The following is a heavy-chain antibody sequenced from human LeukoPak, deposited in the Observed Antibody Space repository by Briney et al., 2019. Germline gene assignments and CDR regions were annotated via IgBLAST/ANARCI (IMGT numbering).Heavy chain of an antibody. CDR2: VNPDGSSL. J-gene: IGHJ4*02. CDR3: ARGGSYGDY. CDR1: GLTFSNYW. D-gene: IGHD3-16*01. Sequence: GGSLRLSCAASGLTFSNYWMHWVRQVPEKGLVWVSRVNPDGSSLTYANSVKGRFTSSRDNARNTLYLQMNRLRVEDTAVYYCARGGSYGDYWGQGILVTVSS. V-gene: IGHV3-74*01.